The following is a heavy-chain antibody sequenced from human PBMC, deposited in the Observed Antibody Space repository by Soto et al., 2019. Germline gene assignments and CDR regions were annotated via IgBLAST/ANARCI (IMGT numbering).Heavy chain of an antibody. Sequence: EVQLVESGGGLVQPGGSLRLSCAASGFTFSTYSMNWVRQAPGKGLEWLSYISSISSTIYYADSVKGRFTLSGDNAKNSLYLQMNSLRAEDTAVYYCAREEWFGSWGQGTLVTVSS. CDR2: ISSISSTI. J-gene: IGHJ5*01. CDR1: GFTFSTYS. V-gene: IGHV3-48*01. CDR3: AREEWFGS.